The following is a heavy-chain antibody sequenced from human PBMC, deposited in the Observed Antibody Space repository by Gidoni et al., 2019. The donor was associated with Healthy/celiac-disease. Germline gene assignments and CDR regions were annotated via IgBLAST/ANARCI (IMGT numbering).Heavy chain of an antibody. J-gene: IGHJ5*02. CDR1: GYTFTSYD. D-gene: IGHD3-10*01. CDR2: MNPNSGNT. V-gene: IGHV1-8*01. Sequence: GQAVKMPVSSVKVSCKASGYTFTSYDINWVRQATGQGLEWMGWMNPNSGNTGYAQKFQGRVTMTRNTSISTAYMELSSLRSEDTAVYYCARRTELYYGSGSYSHWFDPWGQGTLVTVSS. CDR3: ARRTELYYGSGSYSHWFDP.